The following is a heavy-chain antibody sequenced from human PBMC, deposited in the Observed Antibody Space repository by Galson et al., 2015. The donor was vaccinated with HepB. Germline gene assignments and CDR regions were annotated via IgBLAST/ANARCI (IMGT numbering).Heavy chain of an antibody. V-gene: IGHV4-59*01. CDR1: GGSISSYY. D-gene: IGHD5-12*01. CDR3: ARDHRSGYEKYHYYYYGMDV. Sequence: SETLSLTCTVSGGSISSYYWSWIRQPPGKGLEWIGYIYYSGSTNYNPSLKSRVTISVDTSKNQFSLKLSSVTAADTAVYYCARDHRSGYEKYHYYYYGMDVWGQGTTVTVSS. CDR2: IYYSGST. J-gene: IGHJ6*02.